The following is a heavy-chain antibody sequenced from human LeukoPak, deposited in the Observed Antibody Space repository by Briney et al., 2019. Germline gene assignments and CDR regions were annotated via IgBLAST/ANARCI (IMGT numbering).Heavy chain of an antibody. Sequence: GGSLRLSCAASGFTFSSHTMSWVRQAPGKGLEWISAISGSGGTTSYADSVKGRFTISRDNSKNTLYVQMNRLRAEDTAVYYCAKEAGQLVKRFDPWGQGTLVTVSS. D-gene: IGHD6-6*01. V-gene: IGHV3-23*01. CDR1: GFTFSSHT. J-gene: IGHJ5*02. CDR3: AKEAGQLVKRFDP. CDR2: ISGSGGTT.